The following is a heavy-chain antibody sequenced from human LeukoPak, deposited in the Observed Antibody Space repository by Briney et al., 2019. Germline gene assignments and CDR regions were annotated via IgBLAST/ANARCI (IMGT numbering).Heavy chain of an antibody. V-gene: IGHV3-7*01. Sequence: GGSLRLSCTASGFTFNDYYMSWIRQAPGKGLEWVAKIKQDGSRKDYVDSVKGRFTISRDNAKNSLYLEMSSLRVEDTGVYYCARENPYVSWGQGTLVTVSS. D-gene: IGHD1-14*01. CDR1: GFTFNDYY. J-gene: IGHJ5*02. CDR2: IKQDGSRK. CDR3: ARENPYVS.